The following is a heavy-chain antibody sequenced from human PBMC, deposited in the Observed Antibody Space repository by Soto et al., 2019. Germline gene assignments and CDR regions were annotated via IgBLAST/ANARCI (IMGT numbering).Heavy chain of an antibody. CDR1: GGTFSSYA. Sequence: ASVKVSCKASGGTFSSYAISWVRQAPGQGLEWMGGIIPIFGTANYAQKFQGRVTITADESTSTAYMELSSLRSEDTAVYYCARGEGFPVKGGGYYYYGMDVWGQGTTVTVSS. D-gene: IGHD4-4*01. CDR2: IIPIFGTA. V-gene: IGHV1-69*13. CDR3: ARGEGFPVKGGGYYYYGMDV. J-gene: IGHJ6*02.